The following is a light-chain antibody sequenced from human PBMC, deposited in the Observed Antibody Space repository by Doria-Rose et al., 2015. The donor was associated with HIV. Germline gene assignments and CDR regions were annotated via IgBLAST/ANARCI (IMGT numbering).Light chain of an antibody. Sequence: LSLSPGERATLSCRASQSFSSTYLAWYQQKPGQAPSLLIYDGSTRATGIPDRFSASGSGTDFTLTINRLEPEDFALYYCHQYGTSWTFGQGTKVEI. CDR1: QSFSSTY. CDR3: HQYGTSWT. J-gene: IGKJ1*01. V-gene: IGKV3-20*01. CDR2: DGS.